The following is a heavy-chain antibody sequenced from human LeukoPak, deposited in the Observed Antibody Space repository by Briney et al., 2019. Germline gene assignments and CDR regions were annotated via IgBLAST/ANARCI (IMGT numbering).Heavy chain of an antibody. CDR2: INPTGGST. CDR3: ARQGRSGSYSAFSWFDP. D-gene: IGHD3-22*01. Sequence: ASVKVSCKASGYTFTTYYMHWVRQAPGKGLEWMGKINPTGGSTTYAQKFQGRVTMTRDMSTNTVYMELSSLRSEDTAVYYCARQGRSGSYSAFSWFDPWGQGTLVTVSS. V-gene: IGHV1-46*01. CDR1: GYTFTTYY. J-gene: IGHJ5*02.